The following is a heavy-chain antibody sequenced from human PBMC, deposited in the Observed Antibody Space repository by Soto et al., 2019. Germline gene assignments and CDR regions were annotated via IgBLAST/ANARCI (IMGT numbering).Heavy chain of an antibody. Sequence: GGSLTLSCAASGSTFSSYAMSWDRQAPGKGLEWVSAISGSGGSTYYADSVKGRFTISRDNSKNTLYLQMNSLRAEDTAVYYCAKDHTRYYDFWSAYPLGVYYYYGMDVWGQGTTVTVSS. J-gene: IGHJ6*02. D-gene: IGHD3-3*01. CDR2: ISGSGGST. V-gene: IGHV3-23*01. CDR1: GSTFSSYA. CDR3: AKDHTRYYDFWSAYPLGVYYYYGMDV.